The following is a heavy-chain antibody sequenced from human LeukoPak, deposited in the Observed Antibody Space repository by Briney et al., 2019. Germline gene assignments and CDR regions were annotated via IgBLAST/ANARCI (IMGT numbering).Heavy chain of an antibody. D-gene: IGHD5-12*01. CDR3: ARGRDYSGYDYYYYYYMDV. CDR1: GGSISSYY. CDR2: ISYSGST. J-gene: IGHJ6*03. Sequence: SETLSLTCTVSGGSISSYYWSWIRQPPGKGLEWIGYISYSGSTNYNPSLKSRVTISVDTSKNQFSLKLSSVTAAGTAVYYCARGRDYSGYDYYYYYYMDVWGKGTTVTISS. V-gene: IGHV4-59*12.